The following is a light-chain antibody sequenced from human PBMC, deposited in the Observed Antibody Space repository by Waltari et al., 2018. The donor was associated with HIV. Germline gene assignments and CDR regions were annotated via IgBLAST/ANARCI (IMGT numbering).Light chain of an antibody. J-gene: IGLJ1*01. CDR3: CSYAGAYTYV. CDR2: EVS. Sequence: QSALTQPRSVSGSPGQSVTISCTGTSRDIGYFYYVSWYQQYPGKAPKVIIYEVSPRPSGVPDRFTASKSGITASLTISGLQDEDEAHYYCCSYAGAYTYVFGTGTKVTVL. V-gene: IGLV2-11*01. CDR1: SRDIGYFYY.